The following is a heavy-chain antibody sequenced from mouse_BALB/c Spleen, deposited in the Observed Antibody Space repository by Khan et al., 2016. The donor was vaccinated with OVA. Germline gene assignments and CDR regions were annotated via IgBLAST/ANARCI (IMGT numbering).Heavy chain of an antibody. V-gene: IGHV1-7*01. CDR2: IIPTSGYT. CDR1: GYTFTTYW. J-gene: IGHJ2*01. Sequence: QVQLQQSGAELAKPGASVKMSCKASGYTFTTYWMHWVKQRLGQGLEWIGYIIPTSGYTDYNQKFKDKATLTEDKSSSTAFMQLSSLTSDDSTVYYCRRDRIKYWGQGTTLTVSS. CDR3: RRDRIKY.